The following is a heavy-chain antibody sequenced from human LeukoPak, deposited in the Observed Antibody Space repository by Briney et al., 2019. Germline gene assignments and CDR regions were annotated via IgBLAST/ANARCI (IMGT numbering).Heavy chain of an antibody. D-gene: IGHD6-13*01. V-gene: IGHV3-30*18. CDR2: ISYDGSNK. J-gene: IGHJ4*02. CDR3: AKDYSSSSTYLDY. Sequence: AGGSLRLSCAASGFTFSSYGMHWVRQAPGKGLEWVAVISYDGSNKYYADSVKGRFTISRDNSKNTLYLQMNSLRAEDTAVYYCAKDYSSSSTYLDYWGQGTLVTVSS. CDR1: GFTFSSYG.